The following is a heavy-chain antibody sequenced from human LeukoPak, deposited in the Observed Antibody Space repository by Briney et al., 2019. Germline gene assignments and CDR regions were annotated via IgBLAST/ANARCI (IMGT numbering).Heavy chain of an antibody. CDR1: GGSISSYY. CDR2: IYYSGST. V-gene: IGHV4-59*01. J-gene: IGHJ4*02. Sequence: PSETLSLTCTVSGGSISSYYWSWIRQPPGKGLEWIGYIYYSGSTNYNPSLKSRVTISVDTSKNQFSLKLSSVTAADTAVYYCARASSGWYEGVLDYWGQGTLVTVSS. CDR3: ARASSGWYEGVLDY. D-gene: IGHD6-19*01.